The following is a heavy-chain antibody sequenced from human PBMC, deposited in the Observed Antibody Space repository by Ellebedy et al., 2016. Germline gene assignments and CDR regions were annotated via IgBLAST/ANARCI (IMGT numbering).Heavy chain of an antibody. CDR1: GYSISSGFY. CDR2: IYHNGNT. J-gene: IGHJ4*02. D-gene: IGHD7-27*01. Sequence: SETLSLTCNVSGYSISSGFYWAWIRQPPGKGLEWIGSIYHNGNTYDNPSLKSRLTMSIDTSKNQFSLTLSSVTAADAAVYFCAREQLGFRGRDYWGQGTQVTVSS. V-gene: IGHV4-38-2*02. CDR3: AREQLGFRGRDY.